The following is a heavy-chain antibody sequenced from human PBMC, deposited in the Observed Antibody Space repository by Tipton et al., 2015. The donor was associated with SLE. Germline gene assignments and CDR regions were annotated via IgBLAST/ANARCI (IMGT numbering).Heavy chain of an antibody. CDR2: IYYSGST. CDR3: ARGGEWLASVFDS. J-gene: IGHJ4*02. Sequence: TLSLTCTVSGGSISSSNSYYWGWIRQPPGKGLEWIGSIYYSGSTYYNPSLNSRVTISVDTSRSQFSLRLSSVTAADTALYYCARGGEWLASVFDSWGQGTLAAVSS. CDR1: GGSISSSNSYY. D-gene: IGHD6-19*01. V-gene: IGHV4-39*07.